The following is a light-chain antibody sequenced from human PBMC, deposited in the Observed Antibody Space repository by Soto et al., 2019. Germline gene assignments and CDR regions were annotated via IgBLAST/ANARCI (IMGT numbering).Light chain of an antibody. CDR1: SSDVGGYNY. CDR2: EVT. CDR3: CSYTSSSTWV. J-gene: IGLJ3*02. Sequence: QSALTQTASVSGSPGQSITISCTGTSSDVGGYNYVSWYQQHPGKAPKLMIFEVTNRPSGVSNRFSGYKSGNTASLTISGLQAEDEADYYCCSYTSSSTWVFGGGTKVTVL. V-gene: IGLV2-14*01.